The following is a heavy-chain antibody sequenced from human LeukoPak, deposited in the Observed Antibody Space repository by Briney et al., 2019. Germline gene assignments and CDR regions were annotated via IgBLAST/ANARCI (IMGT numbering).Heavy chain of an antibody. V-gene: IGHV4-34*01. Sequence: PSETLSLTCAVYGGSFSGYYWSWIRQPPGKGLEWIGEINHSGSTNYNPSLKSRVTISVDTSKNQFSLKLSSVTAADTAVYYCARAPPGSSWSYFDYWGQGTLVTVSS. J-gene: IGHJ4*02. CDR1: GGSFSGYY. D-gene: IGHD6-13*01. CDR3: ARAPPGSSWSYFDY. CDR2: INHSGST.